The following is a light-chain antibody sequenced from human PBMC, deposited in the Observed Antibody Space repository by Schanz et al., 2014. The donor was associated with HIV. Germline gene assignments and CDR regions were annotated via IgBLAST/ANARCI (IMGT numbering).Light chain of an antibody. V-gene: IGKV3-11*01. CDR1: QSVSSY. Sequence: EIVLTQSPATLSLSPGERATLSCRASQSVSSYLAWYQQKPGQAPRLLIYDASNRATGIPDRFSGSGSGTDFTLTISRLEPEDFAIYYCLQHNNWPWTFGQGTKVEIK. CDR2: DAS. J-gene: IGKJ1*01. CDR3: LQHNNWPWT.